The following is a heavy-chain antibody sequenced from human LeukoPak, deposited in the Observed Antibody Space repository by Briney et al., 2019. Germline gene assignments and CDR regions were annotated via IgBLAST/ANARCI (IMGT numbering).Heavy chain of an antibody. CDR2: MYTLGST. Sequence: GGSLRLSCAASGFTVSTNYMTWIRQAPGKGLEWVSVMYTLGSTNYADSVRGRFTISRDNSKNTLYLQMNSLRAEDTAVYYCARDGTRGYYYMDVWGKGTTVTISS. CDR1: GFTVSTNY. D-gene: IGHD2-2*01. CDR3: ARDGTRGYYYMDV. V-gene: IGHV3-66*01. J-gene: IGHJ6*03.